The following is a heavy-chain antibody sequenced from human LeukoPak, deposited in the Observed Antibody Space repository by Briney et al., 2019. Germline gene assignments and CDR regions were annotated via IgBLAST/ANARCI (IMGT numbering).Heavy chain of an antibody. J-gene: IGHJ6*03. V-gene: IGHV3-30*18. CDR2: ISYDGSNK. D-gene: IGHD4-17*01. Sequence: GGSLRLSCAASGFTFSSYGMHWVRQAPGKGLEWVAVISYDGSNKYYADSVKGRFTISRDNSKNTLHLQMNSLRAEDTAVYYCAKGPYGDYAYYYYMDVWGKGTTVTVSS. CDR1: GFTFSSYG. CDR3: AKGPYGDYAYYYYMDV.